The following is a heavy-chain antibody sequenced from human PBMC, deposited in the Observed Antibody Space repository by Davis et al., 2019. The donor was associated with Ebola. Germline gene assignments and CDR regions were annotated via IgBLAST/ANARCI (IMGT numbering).Heavy chain of an antibody. V-gene: IGHV1-46*01. CDR2: INPSGGST. CDR3: AREGVVGPEVDV. D-gene: IGHD2-15*01. CDR1: GYTFTGYY. J-gene: IGHJ6*02. Sequence: ASVKVSCKASGYTFTGYYMHWVRQAPGQGLEWMGIINPSGGSTSYAQKFQGRVTMTRNTSISTAYMELSSLRSEDTAVYYCAREGVVGPEVDVWGQGTTVTVSS.